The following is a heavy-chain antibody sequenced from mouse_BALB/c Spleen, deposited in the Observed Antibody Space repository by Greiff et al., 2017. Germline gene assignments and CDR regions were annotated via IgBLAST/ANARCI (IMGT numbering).Heavy chain of an antibody. CDR1: GFTFSDYY. J-gene: IGHJ2*01. CDR2: ISDGGSYT. V-gene: IGHV5-4*02. Sequence: DVMLVESGGGLVKPGGSLKLSCAASGFTFSDYYMYWVRQTPEKRLEWVATISDGGSYTYYPDSVKGRFTISRDNAKNNLYLQMSSLKSEDTAMYYCARENLDYWGQGTTLTVSS. CDR3: ARENLDY.